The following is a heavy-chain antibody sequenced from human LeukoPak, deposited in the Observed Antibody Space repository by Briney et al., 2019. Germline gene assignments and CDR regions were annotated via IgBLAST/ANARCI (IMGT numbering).Heavy chain of an antibody. CDR1: GFTFSSYG. CDR2: ISGSGGST. J-gene: IGHJ4*02. D-gene: IGHD6-19*01. CDR3: AKVQPDQKWLVRGPFDC. Sequence: GGSLRLSCVASGFTFSSYGMHWVRQAPGKGLEWVSAISGSGGSTYYADSVKGRFTISRDNSKNTLYLQMNSLRAEDTAVYYCAKVQPDQKWLVRGPFDCWGQGTLVTVSS. V-gene: IGHV3-23*01.